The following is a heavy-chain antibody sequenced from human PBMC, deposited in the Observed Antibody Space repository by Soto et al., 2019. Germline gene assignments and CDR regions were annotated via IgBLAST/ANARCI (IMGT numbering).Heavy chain of an antibody. CDR2: IYWDDDK. J-gene: IGHJ4*02. CDR3: AHIVVAGLGYYFDY. D-gene: IGHD6-19*01. Sequence: QITLKESGPTLVKPTQTLTLTCTFSGFSLSSTRMAVGWIRQPPGKALEWLALIYWDDDKRYSPFLKSRLTIXXXTXXNHVVLTMAHMDPVDTARYYCAHIVVAGLGYYFDYWGQGTLVTVSS. CDR1: GFSLSSTRMA. V-gene: IGHV2-5*02.